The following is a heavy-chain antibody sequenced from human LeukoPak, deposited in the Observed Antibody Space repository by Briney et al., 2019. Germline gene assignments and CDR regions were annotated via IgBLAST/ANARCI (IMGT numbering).Heavy chain of an antibody. CDR1: GFTFSSYG. Sequence: GGSLRLSCAASGFTFSSYGMHWVRQAPGKGLEWVAVISYDGSNKYYADSVKGRFTISRDNSKNTLYLQMNSLRAEDTAVYYCAGPAQDIVVVPAALDIWGQGTMVTVSS. CDR3: AGPAQDIVVVPAALDI. CDR2: ISYDGSNK. V-gene: IGHV3-30*03. D-gene: IGHD2-2*01. J-gene: IGHJ3*02.